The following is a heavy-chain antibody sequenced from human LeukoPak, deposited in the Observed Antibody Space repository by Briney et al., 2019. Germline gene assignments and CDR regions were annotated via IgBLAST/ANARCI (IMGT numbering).Heavy chain of an antibody. CDR1: GYTFTTYG. Sequence: ASVKVSXKASGYTFTTYGISWMRQAPGQGLEWIGWISAYNGNTNYAQNFQGRVTMTTDTSTSTAYMELRSLRSDDTAVYYCARDNRYSSGWYAYWGQGTLVTVSS. D-gene: IGHD6-19*01. J-gene: IGHJ4*02. CDR3: ARDNRYSSGWYAY. CDR2: ISAYNGNT. V-gene: IGHV1-18*01.